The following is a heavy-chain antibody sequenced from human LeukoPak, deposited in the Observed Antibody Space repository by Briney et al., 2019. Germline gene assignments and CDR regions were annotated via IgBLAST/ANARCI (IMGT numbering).Heavy chain of an antibody. V-gene: IGHV4-39*07. CDR1: GPSISNTIYY. CDR3: ASPLGRFGELGLEAFDI. D-gene: IGHD3-10*01. CDR2: THYSGST. Sequence: PSETLSLTCSVSGPSISNTIYYWGWVRQPPGKGLDWIGSTHYSGSTYYNPSLMSRVTISTDTSKNQFSLKLSSVTAADTAVYYCASPLGRFGELGLEAFDIWGQGTMVTVSS. J-gene: IGHJ3*02.